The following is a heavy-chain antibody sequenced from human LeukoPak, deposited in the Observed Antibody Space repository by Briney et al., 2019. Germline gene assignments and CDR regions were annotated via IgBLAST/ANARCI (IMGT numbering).Heavy chain of an antibody. D-gene: IGHD3-22*01. CDR2: ISSGTSAI. J-gene: IGHJ4*02. V-gene: IGHV3-48*01. Sequence: GGSLRLSCAASGFTFSSYSMNWVRQAPGKGLEGVSYISSGTSAIYYADSVKSRFTISRDNAKNSLYLQMNSLRAEDTAVYYCERDPQYDRKDYWGQGTLVTVSP. CDR1: GFTFSSYS. CDR3: ERDPQYDRKDY.